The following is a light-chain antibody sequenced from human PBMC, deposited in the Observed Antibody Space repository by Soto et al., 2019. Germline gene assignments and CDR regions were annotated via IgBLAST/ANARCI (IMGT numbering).Light chain of an antibody. CDR1: SSDVGGYNY. Sequence: QSVLTQPASVSGSPGQSVTISCTGTSSDVGGYNYVSWYQQLPGEAPKLIIYGVTDRPSGVSNRFSGSKSGNTASLTVSGLQDEDEGDYYCSSYTATRTYVFGNGTKVTVL. CDR2: GVT. V-gene: IGLV2-14*01. J-gene: IGLJ1*01. CDR3: SSYTATRTYV.